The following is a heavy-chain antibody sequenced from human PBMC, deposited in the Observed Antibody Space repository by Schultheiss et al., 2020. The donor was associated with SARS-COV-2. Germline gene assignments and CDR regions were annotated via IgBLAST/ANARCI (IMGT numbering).Heavy chain of an antibody. D-gene: IGHD2-2*01. J-gene: IGHJ3*02. CDR3: ARRWDIVVVPAAKHAFDI. CDR1: GGSFSGYY. V-gene: IGHV4-59*01. Sequence: SETLSLTCAVYGGSFSGYYWSWIRQPPGKGLEWIGYIYYSGSTNYNPSLKSRVTISVDTSKNQFSLKLSSVTAADTAVYYCARRWDIVVVPAAKHAFDIWGQGTMVTVSS. CDR2: IYYSGST.